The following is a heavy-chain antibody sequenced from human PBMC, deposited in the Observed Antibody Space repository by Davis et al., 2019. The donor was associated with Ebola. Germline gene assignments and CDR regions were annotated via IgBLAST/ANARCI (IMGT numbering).Heavy chain of an antibody. CDR3: ARELGLVEDY. CDR2: IIPILGIA. CDR1: GYTFTGYY. D-gene: IGHD6-19*01. J-gene: IGHJ4*02. V-gene: IGHV1-69*04. Sequence: AASVKVSCKASGYTFTGYYMHWVRQAPGQGLEWMGRIIPILGIANYAQKFQGRVTITADKSTSTAYMELSSLRSEDTAVYYCARELGLVEDYWGQGTLVTVSS.